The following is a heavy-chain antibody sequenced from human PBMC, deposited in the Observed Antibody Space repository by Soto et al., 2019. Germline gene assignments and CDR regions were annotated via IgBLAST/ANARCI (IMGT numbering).Heavy chain of an antibody. D-gene: IGHD3-3*01. Sequence: GASVKVSCKASGYTCTSYYMHWVRQAPGQGLEWMGIINPSGGSTSYAQKFQGRVTMTRDTSTSTVYMELSSLRSEDTAVYYCARIYDFWSGQTPLYGMDVWGQGTTVTVSS. CDR3: ARIYDFWSGQTPLYGMDV. V-gene: IGHV1-46*01. CDR2: INPSGGST. CDR1: GYTCTSYY. J-gene: IGHJ6*02.